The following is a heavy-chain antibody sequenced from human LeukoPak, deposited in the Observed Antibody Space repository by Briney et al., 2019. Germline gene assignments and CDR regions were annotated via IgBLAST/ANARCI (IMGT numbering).Heavy chain of an antibody. CDR3: ARGEYGGADY. V-gene: IGHV4-59*12. CDR2: IYDGGST. J-gene: IGHJ4*02. CDR1: GGSISSFY. Sequence: SETLSLTCTVSGGSISSFYWSWIRQSSGKGLEWIGYIYDGGSTKYNPSLKSRASISVDTSKNQFSLKLSSVAAADTAVYYCARGEYGGADYWGQGALVTVSS. D-gene: IGHD3-16*01.